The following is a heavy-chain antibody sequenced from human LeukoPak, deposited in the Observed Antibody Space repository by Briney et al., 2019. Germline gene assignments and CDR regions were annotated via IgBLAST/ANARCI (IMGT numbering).Heavy chain of an antibody. CDR3: ARALKGYYYDSSGYYYGPGWFDP. V-gene: IGHV1-2*02. CDR2: INPNSGGT. Sequence: ASVKVSCRASGYTFTGYYMHWVRQAPGQGLEWMGWINPNSGGTDYAQKFQGRVTMTRDTSISTAYMELSRLRSDDTAVYYCARALKGYYYDSSGYYYGPGWFDPWGQGTLVTVSS. D-gene: IGHD3-22*01. CDR1: GYTFTGYY. J-gene: IGHJ5*02.